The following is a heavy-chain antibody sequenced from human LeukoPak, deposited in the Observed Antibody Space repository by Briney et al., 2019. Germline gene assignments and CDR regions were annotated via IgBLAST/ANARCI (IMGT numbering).Heavy chain of an antibody. J-gene: IGHJ2*01. V-gene: IGHV3-11*03. CDR1: GFTFSDYY. CDR3: ARHHWYFDL. Sequence: GGSLRLSCAASGFTFSDYYMSWIRQALGKGLEWVSYISSSSSCTNYADSVKGRFTISRDNAKNSLYLQMNSLRAEDTAVYYCARHHWYFDLWGRGTLVTVAS. CDR2: ISSSSSCT.